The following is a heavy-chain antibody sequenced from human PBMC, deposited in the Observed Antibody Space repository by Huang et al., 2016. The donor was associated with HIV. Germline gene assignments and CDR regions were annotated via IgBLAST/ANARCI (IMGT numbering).Heavy chain of an antibody. D-gene: IGHD6-19*01. CDR2: ISYDGRNK. V-gene: IGHV3-30*04. CDR1: GFTLTNDA. J-gene: IGHJ5*02. CDR3: ARSAVPGDGDWFDP. Sequence: QVQLVESGGGLVQPGRSLRLSCAASGFTLTNDAIHWVRLAPGKGMEWVAFISYDGRNKFYADAVKGRFTISRDNSKSTLYLLMNSLRVDDTALYYCARSAVPGDGDWFDPWGQGTLVTVSS.